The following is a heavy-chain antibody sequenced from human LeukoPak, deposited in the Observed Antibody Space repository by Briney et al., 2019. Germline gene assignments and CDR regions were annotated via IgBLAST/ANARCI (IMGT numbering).Heavy chain of an antibody. CDR2: MNPNSGNT. D-gene: IGHD2-15*01. CDR1: GYTFTSYD. CDR3: ARAGGYCGRISCPYYFDY. Sequence: ASVQVSCKASGYTFTSYDINWVRQATGQGLEWMGWMNPNSGNTCYAQKFKGRVTMTRNTSISTAYMELSSLRSEDTAVYYCARAGGYCGRISCPYYFDYWGQGSLVAVSS. V-gene: IGHV1-8*01. J-gene: IGHJ4*02.